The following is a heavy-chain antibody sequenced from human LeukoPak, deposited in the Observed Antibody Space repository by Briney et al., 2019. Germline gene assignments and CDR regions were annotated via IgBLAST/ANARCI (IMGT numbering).Heavy chain of an antibody. J-gene: IGHJ4*02. CDR1: GFTFSTSW. CDR2: INEDGSEK. Sequence: GGSLRLSCAASGFTFSTSWMNWVRQAPGKGLEWVASINEDGSEKYYADSVKGRFTISRDNSKNTVYLQMNSLRGEDTAVYYCAKVYDDHGEYVRDYWGQGTLVTVSS. D-gene: IGHD4-17*01. CDR3: AKVYDDHGEYVRDY. V-gene: IGHV3-7*01.